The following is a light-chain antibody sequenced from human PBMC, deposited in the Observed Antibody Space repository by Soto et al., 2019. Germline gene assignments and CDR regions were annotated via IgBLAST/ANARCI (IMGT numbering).Light chain of an antibody. Sequence: DLQMSQSPSSLSASVGDRVTITCQASQDISNYLNWYQHKPGKPPKILIYDASNLETGVPSRFSGSKSGTAFTFTITSLQPEDIATYYCQQYDNLPFSFGGGTKVEIK. CDR3: QQYDNLPFS. J-gene: IGKJ4*01. CDR2: DAS. V-gene: IGKV1-33*01. CDR1: QDISNY.